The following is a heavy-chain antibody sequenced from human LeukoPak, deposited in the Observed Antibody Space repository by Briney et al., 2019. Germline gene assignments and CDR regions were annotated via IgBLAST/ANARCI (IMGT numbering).Heavy chain of an antibody. CDR1: GGTISSSSYY. V-gene: IGHV4-39*01. J-gene: IGHJ4*02. CDR2: IYYSGST. CDR3: ARYHRNSSAYYY. Sequence: SETLSLTCTVSGGTISSSSYYWGWIRQPPGKGLEWIGSIYYSGSTYYNPSLKSRVTISVDTSKNQFSLKLSSVTAADTAVYYCARYHRNSSAYYYWGQGTLVTVSS. D-gene: IGHD3-22*01.